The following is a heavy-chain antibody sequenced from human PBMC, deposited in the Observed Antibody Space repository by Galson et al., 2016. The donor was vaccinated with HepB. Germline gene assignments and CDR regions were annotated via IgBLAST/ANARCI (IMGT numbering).Heavy chain of an antibody. CDR3: GRGDAFDI. CDR2: IDGSNDHI. V-gene: IGHV3-21*01. Sequence: SLRLSCAASGFAFNNYTMHWVRQAPGKGLEWVSSIDGSNDHIHYEDSVKGRFTMSRDDAKNLLYLQMNSLRAEDTAVYYCGRGDAFDIWGQGTVVTVSA. D-gene: IGHD3-16*01. CDR1: GFAFNNYT. J-gene: IGHJ3*02.